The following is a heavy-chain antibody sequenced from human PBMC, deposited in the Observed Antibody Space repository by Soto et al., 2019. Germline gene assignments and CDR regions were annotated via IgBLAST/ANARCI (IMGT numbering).Heavy chain of an antibody. J-gene: IGHJ5*02. CDR3: ARGQQLVANWLNP. Sequence: PGGSLRFSCAASGFPFSDSYMAWIRQAPGKGLEEIATISSTGSTPYYADSVKGRFTISRDNAQNSLYLEMNNLRAEDTAVYYCARGQQLVANWLNPWGQGILVTVSS. V-gene: IGHV3-11*01. D-gene: IGHD6-6*01. CDR2: ISSTGSTP. CDR1: GFPFSDSY.